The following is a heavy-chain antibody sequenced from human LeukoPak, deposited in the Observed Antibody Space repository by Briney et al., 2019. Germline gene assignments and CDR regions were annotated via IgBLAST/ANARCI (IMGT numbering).Heavy chain of an antibody. V-gene: IGHV1-18*01. CDR2: ISAYNGNT. CDR1: GYTFTSYG. CDR3: ARDRPSSYDILTGYHYWFDP. Sequence: GASVKVSCKASGYTFTSYGISWGRQAPGQGLGWIGWISAYNGNTNYAQKLQGRVTMTTDTSTSTTYMELRSLRSDDTAVYYCARDRPSSYDILTGYHYWFDPWGQGTLVTVSS. J-gene: IGHJ5*02. D-gene: IGHD3-9*01.